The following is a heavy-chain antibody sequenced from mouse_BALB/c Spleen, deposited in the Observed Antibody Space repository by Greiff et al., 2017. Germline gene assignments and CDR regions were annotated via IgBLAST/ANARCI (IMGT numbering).Heavy chain of an antibody. Sequence: DVQLQESGPGLVKPSQSLSLTCTVTGYSITSDYAWNWIRQFPGNKLEWMGYISYSGSTSYNPSLKSRISITRDTSKNQFFLQLNSVTTEDTATYYCARKEGSSWYFDVWGAGTTVTVSS. CDR1: GYSITSDYA. V-gene: IGHV3-2*02. CDR3: ARKEGSSWYFDV. CDR2: ISYSGST. J-gene: IGHJ1*01. D-gene: IGHD1-1*01.